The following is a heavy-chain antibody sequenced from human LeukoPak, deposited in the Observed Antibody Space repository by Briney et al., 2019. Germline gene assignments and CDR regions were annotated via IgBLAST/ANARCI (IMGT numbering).Heavy chain of an antibody. J-gene: IGHJ4*02. Sequence: SQTLSLTCTVSGGSIGSGGYYWSWIRQPPGKGLEWIGYIYHSGSTYYNPSLKSRVTISVDRSKNQFSLKLSSVTAADTAVYYCARGRSFSKRGYCSSTSCYNDYWGQGTLVTVSS. CDR2: IYHSGST. CDR3: ARGRSFSKRGYCSSTSCYNDY. D-gene: IGHD2-2*02. CDR1: GGSIGSGGYY. V-gene: IGHV4-30-2*01.